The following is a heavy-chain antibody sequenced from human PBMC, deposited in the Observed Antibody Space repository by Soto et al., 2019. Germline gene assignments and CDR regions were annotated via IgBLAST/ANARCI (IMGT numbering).Heavy chain of an antibody. V-gene: IGHV3-53*01. CDR3: ARDFVVVAAAGRGSYYYYGMDV. J-gene: IGHJ6*02. CDR1: GFTVSSNY. Sequence: EVQLVEPGGGLIQPGGSLRLSCAASGFTVSSNYMSWVRQAPGKGLEWVSVIYSGGSTYYADSVKGRFTISRDNSKNTLYLQMNSLRAEDTAVYYCARDFVVVAAAGRGSYYYYGMDVWGQGTTVTVSS. D-gene: IGHD6-13*01. CDR2: IYSGGST.